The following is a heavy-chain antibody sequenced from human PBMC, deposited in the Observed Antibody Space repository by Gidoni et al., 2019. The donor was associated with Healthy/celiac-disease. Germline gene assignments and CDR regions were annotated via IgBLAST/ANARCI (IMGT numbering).Heavy chain of an antibody. CDR3: ARMRLLWFGEFRRYGMDV. Sequence: QVQLQQWGAGLLKPSETLSLTCAVYGGSFSGYYWSWIRQPPGKGLEWIGEINHSGSTNYNPSLKSRVTISVDTSKNQFSLKLSSVTAADTAVYYCARMRLLWFGEFRRYGMDVWGQGTTVTVSS. CDR2: INHSGST. J-gene: IGHJ6*02. V-gene: IGHV4-34*01. D-gene: IGHD3-10*01. CDR1: GGSFSGYY.